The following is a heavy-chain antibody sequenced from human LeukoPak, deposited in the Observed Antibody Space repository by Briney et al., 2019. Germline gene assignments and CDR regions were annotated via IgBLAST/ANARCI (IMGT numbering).Heavy chain of an antibody. CDR3: AKDSGDCSSTSCYCDY. CDR2: ISWDGGST. V-gene: IGHV3-43D*04. Sequence: GGSLRLSCAASGFTFDDYAMHWVRQAPGKGLEWVSLISWDGGSTYYADSVKGRFTISRDNSKNSLYLQMNSLGAEDTALYYCAKDSGDCSSTSCYCDYWGQGTLVTVSS. D-gene: IGHD2-2*01. J-gene: IGHJ4*02. CDR1: GFTFDDYA.